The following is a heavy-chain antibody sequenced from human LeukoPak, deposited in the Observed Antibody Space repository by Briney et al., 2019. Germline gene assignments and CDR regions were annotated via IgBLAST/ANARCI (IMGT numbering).Heavy chain of an antibody. CDR1: GGSISSYY. Sequence: SETLSLTCTVSGGSISSYYWSWIRQPPGKGLEWIGYIYYSGSTNYNPSLKSRVTISVDTSKNQFPLKLSSVTAADTAVYYCAGDSSGYSFDYWGQGTLDTVSS. CDR2: IYYSGST. J-gene: IGHJ4*02. V-gene: IGHV4-59*01. CDR3: AGDSSGYSFDY. D-gene: IGHD3-22*01.